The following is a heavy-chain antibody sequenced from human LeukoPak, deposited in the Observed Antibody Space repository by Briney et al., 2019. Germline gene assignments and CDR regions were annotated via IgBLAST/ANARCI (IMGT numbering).Heavy chain of an antibody. V-gene: IGHV4-28*01. CDR3: ARRDHFASFFDN. J-gene: IGHJ4*02. Sequence: SDTLSLTCAVSGYSISSSVWWGWIRQPPGKGLEWIGYIYYSGSTYYNPSLKSRVTMSVDTSKHQFSLKLPSVTAVDTAVYYCARRDHFASFFDNWGQGTLVTVSS. CDR2: IYYSGST. CDR1: GYSISSSVW. D-gene: IGHD3-3*02.